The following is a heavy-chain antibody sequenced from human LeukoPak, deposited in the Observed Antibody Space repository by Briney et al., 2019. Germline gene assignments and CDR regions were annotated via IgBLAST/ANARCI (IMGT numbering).Heavy chain of an antibody. J-gene: IGHJ4*02. Sequence: GASVKVSCKASGGTFSSSAISWVRQAPGQGLEWMGGIIPIFGTANYAQKFQGRVTITADESTSTAYMELSSLRSEDTAVYYCARVYYDILTGYSYYFDYWGQGTLVTVSS. CDR2: IIPIFGTA. V-gene: IGHV1-69*13. CDR3: ARVYYDILTGYSYYFDY. D-gene: IGHD3-9*01. CDR1: GGTFSSSA.